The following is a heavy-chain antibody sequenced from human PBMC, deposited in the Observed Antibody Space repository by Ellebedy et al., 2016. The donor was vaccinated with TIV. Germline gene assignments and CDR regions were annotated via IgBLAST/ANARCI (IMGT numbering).Heavy chain of an antibody. V-gene: IGHV3-23*01. CDR3: AKFGGIDYYDSSGPGKYFQH. CDR1: GFTFSSYA. Sequence: GESLKISXAASGFTFSSYAMSWVRQAPGKGLEWVSAISGSGGSTYYADSVKGRFTISRDNSKNTLYLQMNSLRAEDTAVYYCAKFGGIDYYDSSGPGKYFQHWGQGTLVTVSS. J-gene: IGHJ1*01. CDR2: ISGSGGST. D-gene: IGHD3-22*01.